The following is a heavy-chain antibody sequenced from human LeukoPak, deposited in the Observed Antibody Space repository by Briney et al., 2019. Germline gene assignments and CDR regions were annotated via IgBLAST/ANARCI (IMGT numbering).Heavy chain of an antibody. Sequence: PGRSLRLSCAASGLTFSIYGMHWVRQAPGKGLEWVAVISKDGSDTYYADSVKGRVTISRDNSKNTMFLQMNSLRSEDTAVYYCANGLYGGKWEFDYWGQGTLVAVSS. CDR1: GLTFSIYG. CDR2: ISKDGSDT. V-gene: IGHV3-30*18. CDR3: ANGLYGGKWEFDY. D-gene: IGHD4-23*01. J-gene: IGHJ4*02.